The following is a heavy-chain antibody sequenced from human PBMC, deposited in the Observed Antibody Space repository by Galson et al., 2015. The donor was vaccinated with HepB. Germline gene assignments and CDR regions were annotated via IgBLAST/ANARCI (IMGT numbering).Heavy chain of an antibody. Sequence: SVKVSCKASGGTFSSYAISWVRQAPGQGLEWMGGIIPIFGTANYAQKFQGRVTITADKSTSTAYMEPSSLRSEDTAVYYCAGGGRFKWEPPLGDYYYYYGMDVWGQGTTVTVSS. J-gene: IGHJ6*02. D-gene: IGHD1-26*01. CDR2: IIPIFGTA. CDR1: GGTFSSYA. CDR3: AGGGRFKWEPPLGDYYYYYGMDV. V-gene: IGHV1-69*06.